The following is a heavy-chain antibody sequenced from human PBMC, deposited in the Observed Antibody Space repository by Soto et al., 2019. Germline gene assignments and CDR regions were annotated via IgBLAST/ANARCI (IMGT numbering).Heavy chain of an antibody. J-gene: IGHJ4*02. V-gene: IGHV1-3*01. D-gene: IGHD3-3*01. CDR3: ARTYAQTIFGVVIPDPLDY. Sequence: ASVKVSCKASGYTFTSYAMHWVRQAPGQRLEWMGWINAGNGNTKYSQKFQGRVTITRDTSASTAYMELSSLRSEDTAVYYCARTYAQTIFGVVIPDPLDYWGQGTLVTVSS. CDR2: INAGNGNT. CDR1: GYTFTSYA.